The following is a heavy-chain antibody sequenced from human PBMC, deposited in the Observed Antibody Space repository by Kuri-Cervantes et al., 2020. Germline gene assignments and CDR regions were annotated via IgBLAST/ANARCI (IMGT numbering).Heavy chain of an antibody. D-gene: IGHD3-3*01. J-gene: IGHJ4*02. CDR2: ISGGGTST. V-gene: IGHV3-21*01. CDR3: ARRVEWRLGSWLDY. CDR1: GFTFNIFS. Sequence: GESLKISCAASGFTFNIFSMAWVRQAPGKGLVWVSAISGGGTSTYYADSVKGRFTISRDNAKNSLYLQMNSLRAEDTAVYYCARRVEWRLGSWLDYWGQGTLVTVSS.